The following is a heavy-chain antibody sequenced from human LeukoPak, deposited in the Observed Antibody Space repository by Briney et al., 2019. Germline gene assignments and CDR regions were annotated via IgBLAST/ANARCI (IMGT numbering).Heavy chain of an antibody. CDR3: AKDLPSGSYYGYYFDY. CDR1: GFTFSSYA. Sequence: GGSLRLSCAASGFTFSSYAMSWVRQAPGKGLEWVSAISGSGGSTYYADSVKGRFTISRDNPKNTLYLQMNSLRAEDTAVYYCAKDLPSGSYYGYYFDYWGQGTLVTVSS. D-gene: IGHD1-26*01. J-gene: IGHJ4*02. CDR2: ISGSGGST. V-gene: IGHV3-23*01.